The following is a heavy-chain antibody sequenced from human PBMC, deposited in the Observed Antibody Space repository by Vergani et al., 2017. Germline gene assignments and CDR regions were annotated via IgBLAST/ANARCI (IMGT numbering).Heavy chain of an antibody. CDR1: GGSISSYY. D-gene: IGHD3-22*01. J-gene: IGHJ3*02. CDR2: IYYGGST. V-gene: IGHV4-59*01. Sequence: QVQLQESGPGLVKPSETLSLTCTVSGGSISSYYWSWIRQPPGKGLEWIGYIYYGGSTNYNPSLKSRVTISVDTSKNQFSLKLSSVTAADTAVYYCARLRYYDSSGYAFDIWGQGTMVTVSS. CDR3: ARLRYYDSSGYAFDI.